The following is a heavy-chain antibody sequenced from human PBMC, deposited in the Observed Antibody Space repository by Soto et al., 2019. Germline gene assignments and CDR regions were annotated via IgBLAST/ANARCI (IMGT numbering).Heavy chain of an antibody. D-gene: IGHD6-19*01. V-gene: IGHV3-66*01. CDR1: GFAVSSNY. CDR3: ARGAGIAVAGTSFAY. CDR2: IHSGGDT. J-gene: IGHJ4*02. Sequence: PGGSLRLSCAASGFAVSSNYMTWVRQAPGKGLEWVSVIHSGGDTHYADSVRGRFTISRDNSKNTLYLQMNSLRAEDTAVYYCARGAGIAVAGTSFAYWGQGTLVPVSS.